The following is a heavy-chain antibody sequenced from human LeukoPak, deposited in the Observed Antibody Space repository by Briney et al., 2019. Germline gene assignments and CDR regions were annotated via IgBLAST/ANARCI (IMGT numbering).Heavy chain of an antibody. D-gene: IGHD3-10*01. CDR2: ISGSGGST. CDR1: GFTFSSNA. CDR3: AKDILINYYGSGTTWYYYYGMDV. Sequence: GGSLRLSCAASGFTFSSNAMSWVRQAPGKGLEWVSAISGSGGSTYYADSVKGRFTISRDNSKNTLYLQMNSLRAEDTAVYYCAKDILINYYGSGTTWYYYYGMDVWGQGTTVTVSS. J-gene: IGHJ6*02. V-gene: IGHV3-23*01.